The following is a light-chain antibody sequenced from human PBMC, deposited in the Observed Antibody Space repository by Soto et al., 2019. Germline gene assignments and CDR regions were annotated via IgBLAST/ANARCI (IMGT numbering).Light chain of an antibody. J-gene: IGLJ2*01. CDR1: SGDIGGYNF. Sequence: QSALTQPASVSGSPGQSITISCSGSSGDIGGYNFVSWYQHLPGKAPKLIIFEVRFRPSGVSNRFSGSKSGDTASLTISKLLPADEADYYCSSYTSTGTLIVFGGGTKLTVL. V-gene: IGLV2-14*01. CDR2: EVR. CDR3: SSYTSTGTLIV.